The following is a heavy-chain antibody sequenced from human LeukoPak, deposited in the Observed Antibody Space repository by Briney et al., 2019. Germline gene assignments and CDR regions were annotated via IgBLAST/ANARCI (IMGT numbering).Heavy chain of an antibody. CDR3: AKQGLVPATAGD. CDR2: IKQDGSEK. D-gene: IGHD2-2*01. Sequence: GGSLRLSCAASGFTFSSYWMSWVRQAPGKGLEWVANIKQDGSEKYYVDSVKGRFTISRDNAKNSLHLQMNSLRAEDTAVYYCAKQGLVPATAGDWGQGTLVTVSS. CDR1: GFTFSSYW. J-gene: IGHJ4*02. V-gene: IGHV3-7*01.